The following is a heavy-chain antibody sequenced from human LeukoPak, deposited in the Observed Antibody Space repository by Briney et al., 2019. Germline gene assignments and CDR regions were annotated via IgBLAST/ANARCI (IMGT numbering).Heavy chain of an antibody. V-gene: IGHV3-74*01. Sequence: PGGSLRLSCAVSGFTFSSYWLHWVRPTPGKGLAWVSRINSDGSRTNYADSVKSRFTSSRDNAKNTLYLQMNSLRVEDTAVYFCARGGPVKSIYDPHWYDPWGQGTLVTVSS. CDR1: GFTFSSYW. D-gene: IGHD5/OR15-5a*01. CDR2: INSDGSRT. J-gene: IGHJ5*02. CDR3: ARGGPVKSIYDPHWYDP.